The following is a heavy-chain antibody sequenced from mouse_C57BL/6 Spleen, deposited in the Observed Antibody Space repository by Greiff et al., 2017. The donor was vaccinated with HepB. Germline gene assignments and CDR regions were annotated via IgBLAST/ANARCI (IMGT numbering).Heavy chain of an antibody. CDR2: INPYNGGT. V-gene: IGHV1-19*01. CDR1: GYTFTDYY. J-gene: IGHJ1*03. Sequence: EVQLQQSGPVLVKPGASVKMSCKASGYTFTDYYMNWVKQSHGKSLEWIGVINPYNGGTSYNQKFKGKATLTVDKSSSTAYMELNSLTSEDSAVYYWGRGDSNYRYFDVWGTGTTVTVSS. D-gene: IGHD2-5*01. CDR3: GRGDSNYRYFDV.